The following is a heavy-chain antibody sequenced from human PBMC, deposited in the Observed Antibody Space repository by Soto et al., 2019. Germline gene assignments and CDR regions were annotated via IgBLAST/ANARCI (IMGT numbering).Heavy chain of an antibody. CDR3: ARYSGYEGLRFDP. CDR2: IYYSGST. CDR1: GGSISSYY. J-gene: IGHJ5*02. Sequence: SETLSLTCTVSGGSISSYYWSWIRQPPGKGLEWIGYIYYSGSTNYNPSLKSRVTISVDTSKNQFSLKLSSVTAADTAVYYCARYSGYEGLRFDPWGQGTLVTVS. V-gene: IGHV4-59*01. D-gene: IGHD5-12*01.